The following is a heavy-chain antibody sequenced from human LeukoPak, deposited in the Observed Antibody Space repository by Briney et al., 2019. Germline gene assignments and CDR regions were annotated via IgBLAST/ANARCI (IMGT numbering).Heavy chain of an antibody. J-gene: IGHJ4*02. CDR2: ISGSGGST. CDR3: ARDHNYAFDN. Sequence: GGSLRLSCAASGFTFSSYAMSWVRQAPGKGLEWVSAISGSGGSTYYADSVKGRFTISRDNSKNTLYLQMNSLRVEDTAVYYCARDHNYAFDNWGQGTVVSVAS. CDR1: GFTFSSYA. V-gene: IGHV3-23*01. D-gene: IGHD1-1*01.